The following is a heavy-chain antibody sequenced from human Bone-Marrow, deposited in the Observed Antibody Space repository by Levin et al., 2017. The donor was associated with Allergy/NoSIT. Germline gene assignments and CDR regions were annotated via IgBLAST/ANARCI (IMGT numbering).Heavy chain of an antibody. Sequence: PGGSLRLSCEASGFTFSNYAFHWVRQAPGKGLEWVAVISSAGGNKKYEDSVKGRFTLSRDNSKNTLYLEMSSLRSEDTAVYYCARRPVGEGIDYWGQGTLVAVSS. D-gene: IGHD3-16*01. V-gene: IGHV3-30-3*01. CDR2: ISSAGGNK. J-gene: IGHJ4*02. CDR1: GFTFSNYA. CDR3: ARRPVGEGIDY.